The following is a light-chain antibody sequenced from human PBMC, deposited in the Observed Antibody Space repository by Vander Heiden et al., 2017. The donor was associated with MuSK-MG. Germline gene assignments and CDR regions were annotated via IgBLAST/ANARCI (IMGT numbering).Light chain of an antibody. CDR1: QSISSW. CDR3: QQYNSYSEYT. J-gene: IGKJ2*01. Sequence: DIQMTQSPSTLSASVGDRVTITCRASQSISSWLAWYQQKPGKAPKLLIYDASSLESGVPSRFSGSGYGTEFTLTISSRQPDDFATYYCQQYNSYSEYTFGQGTKLEIK. CDR2: DAS. V-gene: IGKV1-5*01.